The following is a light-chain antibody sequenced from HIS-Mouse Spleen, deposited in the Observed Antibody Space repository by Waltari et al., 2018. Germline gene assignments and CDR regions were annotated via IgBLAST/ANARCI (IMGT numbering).Light chain of an antibody. CDR1: ALPKKY. V-gene: IGLV3-10*01. J-gene: IGLJ2*01. CDR2: EHS. CDR3: YSTDSSGNHRV. Sequence: SYELTQPPSVSVSPGQTARITCSGDALPKKYAYCYQQNSGKAPVLVIDEHSKTYHETSVRAPGMCVSWDCQRASSIPEGFSGSTSVTMTTLTISGAQVEDEADYYCYSTDSSGNHRVFGGGTKLTVL.